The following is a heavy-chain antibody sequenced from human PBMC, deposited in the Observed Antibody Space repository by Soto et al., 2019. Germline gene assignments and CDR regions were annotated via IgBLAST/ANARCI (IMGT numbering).Heavy chain of an antibody. CDR1: GGSISSSSYY. CDR3: ARQDSGSGYYPRRYYYYYMDV. V-gene: IGHV4-39*01. J-gene: IGHJ6*03. D-gene: IGHD3-9*01. CDR2: IYYSGST. Sequence: SETLSLTCTVSGGSISSSSYYWGWIRQPPGKGLEWIGSIYYSGSTYYNPSLKSRVTISVDTSKNQFSLKLSSVTAADTAVYYCARQDSGSGYYPRRYYYYYMDVWGKGTTVTVSS.